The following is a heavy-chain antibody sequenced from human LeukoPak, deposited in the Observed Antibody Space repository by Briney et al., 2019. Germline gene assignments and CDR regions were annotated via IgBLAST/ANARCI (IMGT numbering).Heavy chain of an antibody. CDR3: ARVGWELLKTIFDY. CDR2: ISGSGGST. J-gene: IGHJ4*02. V-gene: IGHV3-23*01. CDR1: GFTFSSYG. Sequence: GGTLRLSCAASGFTFSSYGMSWVRQAPGKGLEWVSAISGSGGSTYYADSVKGRFTISRDNSKNTLYLQMNSLRAEDTAVYYCARVGWELLKTIFDYWGQGTLVTVSS. D-gene: IGHD1-26*01.